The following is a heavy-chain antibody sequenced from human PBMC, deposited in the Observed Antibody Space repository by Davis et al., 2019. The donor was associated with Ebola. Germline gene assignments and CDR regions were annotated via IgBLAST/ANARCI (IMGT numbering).Heavy chain of an antibody. CDR1: GFTFSDYY. V-gene: IGHV3-11*01. D-gene: IGHD3-3*01. Sequence: GGSLRLSCAASGFTFSDYYMSWIRQAPGKGLEWVSYISSSGSTIYYADSVKGRFTISRDNSKNTLYLQMNSLRAEDTAVYYCAKWGDFWSGDEYFQHWGQGTLVTVSS. J-gene: IGHJ1*01. CDR2: ISSSGSTI. CDR3: AKWGDFWSGDEYFQH.